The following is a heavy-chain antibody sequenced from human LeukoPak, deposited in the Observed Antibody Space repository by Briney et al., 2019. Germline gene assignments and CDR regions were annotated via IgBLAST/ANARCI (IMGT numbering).Heavy chain of an antibody. V-gene: IGHV4-4*07. CDR3: AREGAARLIDY. CDR2: IYSSGST. J-gene: IGHJ4*02. CDR1: GGSISSYY. Sequence: SETLSLTCTVSGGSISSYYWSWIRQPAGKGLEWIGRIYSSGSTNYNPSLNSRVTMSVDTSNNQFSLKLTSVTAADTAVYYCAREGAARLIDYWDQGTLVTVSS. D-gene: IGHD6-6*01.